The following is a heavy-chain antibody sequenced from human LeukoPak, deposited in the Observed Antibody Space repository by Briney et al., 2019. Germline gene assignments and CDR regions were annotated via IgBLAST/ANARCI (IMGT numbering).Heavy chain of an antibody. CDR3: ARHEFFDSSGYYPLRH. D-gene: IGHD3-22*01. J-gene: IGHJ4*02. Sequence: PSETLSLTCTVSGGSISGYYWSWIRQPPGKGLEWIAFIYYSGSTNYNPSLKSRVTMSVDTSKNQFSLKLSSVTAADTAVYYCARHEFFDSSGYYPLRHWGQGTLVTVSS. V-gene: IGHV4-59*08. CDR2: IYYSGST. CDR1: GGSISGYY.